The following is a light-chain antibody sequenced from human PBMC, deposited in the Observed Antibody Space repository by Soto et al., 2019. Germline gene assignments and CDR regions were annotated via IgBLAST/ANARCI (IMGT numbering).Light chain of an antibody. V-gene: IGKV3-15*01. CDR3: QQYDIWPPT. Sequence: EIVMTQSPSILSVSLGERATLSCRASQSVSTNLAWFQQKPGQTPRLLFNGASTSATGIPARFTGSGSGTEFILTISSLQSEDFAVYYCQQYDIWPPTFGQGTNVDIK. J-gene: IGKJ1*01. CDR1: QSVSTN. CDR2: GAS.